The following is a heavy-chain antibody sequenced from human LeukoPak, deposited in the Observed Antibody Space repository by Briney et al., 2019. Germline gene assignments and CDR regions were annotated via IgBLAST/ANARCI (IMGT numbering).Heavy chain of an antibody. V-gene: IGHV4-39*07. Sequence: SETLSLTCTVSGGSISSSSYYWGWIRQPPGKGLEWIGSIYYSGSTYYNPSLKSRVTISVDTSKNQFSLKLSSVTAADTAVYYCARSPLAVAGLQFDYWGQGTLVTVSS. CDR3: ARSPLAVAGLQFDY. CDR1: GGSISSSSYY. CDR2: IYYSGST. D-gene: IGHD6-19*01. J-gene: IGHJ4*02.